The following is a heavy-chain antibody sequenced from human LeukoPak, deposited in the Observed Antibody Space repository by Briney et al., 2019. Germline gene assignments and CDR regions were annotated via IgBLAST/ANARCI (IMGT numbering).Heavy chain of an antibody. Sequence: SETLSLTCAVYGGSFSGYYWSWIRQPPGKGLEWIGEINHSGSTNHNPSLKSRVTMSVDTSKNQFSLKLSSVTAADTAVYYCARGSSGWYSIDYWGQGTLVTVSS. J-gene: IGHJ4*02. V-gene: IGHV4-34*01. CDR2: INHSGST. D-gene: IGHD6-19*01. CDR3: ARGSSGWYSIDY. CDR1: GGSFSGYY.